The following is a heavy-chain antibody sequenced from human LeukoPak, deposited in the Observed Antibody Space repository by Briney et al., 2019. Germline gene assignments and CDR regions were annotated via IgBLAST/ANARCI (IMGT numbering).Heavy chain of an antibody. CDR2: IYSGGST. D-gene: IGHD6-6*01. CDR1: GFTVSSNY. J-gene: IGHJ4*02. CDR3: AMGSSSSTSLGY. V-gene: IGHV3-53*01. Sequence: GGSLRLSCAASGFTVSSNYMSWVRQAPGKGLEWVSVIYSGGSTYYADSVKGRFTISRDNSKNTLYLQMNSLRAEDTAVYYCAMGSSSSTSLGYWGQGTLVTVSS.